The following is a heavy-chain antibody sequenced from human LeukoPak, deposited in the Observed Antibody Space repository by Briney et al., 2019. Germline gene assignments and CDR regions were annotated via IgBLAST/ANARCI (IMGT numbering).Heavy chain of an antibody. CDR2: ISYDGSNK. CDR3: ARVGSGWYRYFDY. J-gene: IGHJ4*02. Sequence: GGSLRLSCAASGFTFSSYGMHWVRQAPGKGLEWVAVISYDGSNKYYADSVKGRFTISRDNAKNSLYLQMNSLRAEDTAVYYCARVGSGWYRYFDYWGQGTLVTVSS. V-gene: IGHV3-30*03. D-gene: IGHD6-19*01. CDR1: GFTFSSYG.